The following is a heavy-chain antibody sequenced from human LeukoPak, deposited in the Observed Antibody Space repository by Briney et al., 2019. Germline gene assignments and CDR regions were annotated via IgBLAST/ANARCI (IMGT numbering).Heavy chain of an antibody. D-gene: IGHD3-10*01. V-gene: IGHV4-30-2*01. CDR2: IYHSGST. CDR3: ARDMVRGPQSLGWFDP. J-gene: IGHJ5*02. CDR1: GGSISSGGYS. Sequence: PSQTLSLTCAVSGGSISSGGYSWSWIRQPPGKGLEWIGYIYHSGSTYYNPSLKSRVTISVDRPKNQFSLKLSSVTAADTAVYYCARDMVRGPQSLGWFDPWGQGTLVTVSS.